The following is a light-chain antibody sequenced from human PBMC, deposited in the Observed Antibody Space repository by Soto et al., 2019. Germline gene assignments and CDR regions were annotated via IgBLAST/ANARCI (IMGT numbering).Light chain of an antibody. CDR2: GAS. CDR3: QQYDNLFT. J-gene: IGKJ3*01. CDR1: QAISNY. Sequence: DIQMTQSPSSLSASVGDRVTITCQASQAISNYLTWYQQKPGEAPKLLIYGASILQTGVPPWFSGSGSGTECIFTISSLQPEDFATYYCQQYDNLFTFGPGTNVDFK. V-gene: IGKV1-33*01.